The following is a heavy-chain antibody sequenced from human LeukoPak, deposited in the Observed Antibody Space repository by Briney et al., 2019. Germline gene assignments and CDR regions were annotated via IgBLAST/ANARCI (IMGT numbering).Heavy chain of an antibody. CDR1: GFTFSSYT. Sequence: PGGSLRLSCAASGFTFSSYTMHWVRQAPGKGLEWVAIISYDGSNKYYADSVKGRFTISRDNSKNTLYLQMNSLRAEDTAVYYCARAGGGYGYFDYWGQGTLVTVSS. D-gene: IGHD3-22*01. V-gene: IGHV3-30-3*01. J-gene: IGHJ4*02. CDR3: ARAGGGYGYFDY. CDR2: ISYDGSNK.